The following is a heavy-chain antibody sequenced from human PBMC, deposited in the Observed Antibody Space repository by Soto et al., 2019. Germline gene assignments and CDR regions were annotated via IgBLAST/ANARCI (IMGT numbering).Heavy chain of an antibody. CDR3: ARAXFGAGDVVVPARFDP. CDR2: IYYTGST. Sequence: SETLSLTCTVSGGSMSRYYWSWIRQPPGKGLECIGYIYYTGSTNYNPSLKSRVTISIDTSKNQISLNLTSVSAADTAVYYCARAXFGAGDVVVPARFDPWGQGTLVTVSS. V-gene: IGHV4-59*12. CDR1: GGSMSRYY. D-gene: IGHD2-2*01. J-gene: IGHJ5*02.